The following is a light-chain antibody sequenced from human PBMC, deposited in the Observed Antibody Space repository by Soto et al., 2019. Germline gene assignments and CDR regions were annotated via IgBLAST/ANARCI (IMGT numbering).Light chain of an antibody. CDR2: AGS. CDR1: QGISNY. Sequence: DILMTQSPSSLSASVGGRVTITCRASQGISNYLAWYQQEPGKVPKLLIYAGSTLQSGVPSRFSGRGSGTDFTLTISSQEPEDVGIYYCQKYDSAPRTFGQGTKVEIK. CDR3: QKYDSAPRT. J-gene: IGKJ1*01. V-gene: IGKV1-27*01.